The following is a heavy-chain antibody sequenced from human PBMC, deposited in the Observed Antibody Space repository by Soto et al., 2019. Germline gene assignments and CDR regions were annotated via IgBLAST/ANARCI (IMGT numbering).Heavy chain of an antibody. CDR1: GGSFSGYY. V-gene: IGHV4-34*01. D-gene: IGHD2-15*01. CDR2: VNPRAST. CDR3: ASEYCSGGSCIDALDI. J-gene: IGHJ3*02. Sequence: SETLSLTCAVYGGSFSGYYWSCIRQPPGKGLDLIVEVNPRASTNYNPSLKSRVTLSVDTSKNQFSLKLSSVTAAYTAVYYCASEYCSGGSCIDALDIWGQGTMVTVSS.